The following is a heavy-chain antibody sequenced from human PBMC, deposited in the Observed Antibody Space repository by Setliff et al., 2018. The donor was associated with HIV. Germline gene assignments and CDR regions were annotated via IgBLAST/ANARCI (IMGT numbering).Heavy chain of an antibody. V-gene: IGHV4-59*01. J-gene: IGHJ4*02. D-gene: IGHD3-22*01. CDR3: ARDSDGSSYYHFAH. CDR1: RGSIKYYF. CDR2: ISYSGTT. Sequence: SETLSLTCTVSRGSIKYYFWSWIRQPPGKGLECIGHISYSGTTNYNPSLESRVSISIDTSKNQFSLKLKSVTAADTAVYYCARDSDGSSYYHFAHWSQGTLVTVSS.